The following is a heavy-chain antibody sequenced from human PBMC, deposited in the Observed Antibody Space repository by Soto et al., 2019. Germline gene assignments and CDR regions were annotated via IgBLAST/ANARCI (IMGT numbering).Heavy chain of an antibody. D-gene: IGHD3-10*01. V-gene: IGHV3-23*01. CDR3: AKDLRVRGVIGY. CDR2: ISGSGGST. Sequence: EVQLLESGGGLVQPGGSLRLSCAASGFTFSSYAMSWVRQAPGKGLEWVSAISGSGGSTYYADSVKGRFTISRDNSKNTLYLQMNSLRDEDMAVYYCAKDLRVRGVIGYWGQGTLVTVSS. J-gene: IGHJ4*02. CDR1: GFTFSSYA.